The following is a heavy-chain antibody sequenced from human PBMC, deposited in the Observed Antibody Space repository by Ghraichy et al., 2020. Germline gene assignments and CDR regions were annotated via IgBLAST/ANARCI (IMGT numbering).Heavy chain of an antibody. CDR2: LSYSAGTT. V-gene: IGHV3-23*01. D-gene: IGHD2-8*02. CDR1: GFTFSNYG. J-gene: IGHJ3*02. CDR3: VGGLYGTGWDI. Sequence: GGSLRLSCAASGFTFSNYGMNWVRQAPRKGLEWVSGLSYSAGTTDYADSVKGRFTMSRDSSKNTLYLQMNSLRAEDTAIYYCVGGLYGTGWDIWGQGTIVTVSS.